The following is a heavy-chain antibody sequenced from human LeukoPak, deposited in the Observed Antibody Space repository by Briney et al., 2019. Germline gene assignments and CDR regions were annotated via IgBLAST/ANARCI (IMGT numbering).Heavy chain of an antibody. D-gene: IGHD3-22*01. J-gene: IGHJ4*02. CDR2: ISGSGGST. V-gene: IGHV3-23*01. Sequence: GGSLRLSCAASGFTFSSYAMSWVRQAPGKGLEWVSAISGSGGSTYYADSVKGRFTISRDNSKNTLYLQMNSLRAEDTAVYYCARGRISSGYQKVPLDYWGQGTLVTVSS. CDR1: GFTFSSYA. CDR3: ARGRISSGYQKVPLDY.